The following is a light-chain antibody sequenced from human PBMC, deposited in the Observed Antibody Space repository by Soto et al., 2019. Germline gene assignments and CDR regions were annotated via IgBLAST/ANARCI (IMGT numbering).Light chain of an antibody. J-gene: IGLJ2*01. CDR3: SSYTSSSTVV. CDR2: EVS. CDR1: SSDVGGYNR. Sequence: QSVLTQPPSVSGSPGQSVTISCTGTSSDVGGYNRVSWYQQPPGTAPKLMIYEVSNRPSGVPDRFSGSKSGNTASLTISGLQAEDEADSYCSSYTSSSTVVFGGGTKLTVL. V-gene: IGLV2-18*02.